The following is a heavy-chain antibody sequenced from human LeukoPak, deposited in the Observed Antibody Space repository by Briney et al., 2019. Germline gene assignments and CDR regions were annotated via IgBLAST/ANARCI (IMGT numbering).Heavy chain of an antibody. CDR1: GFTLSSHS. D-gene: IGHD2-21*02. CDR2: ISSSSSYI. Sequence: GGSLRLSCAGSGFTLSSHSMNWVRQAPGKGLEWVSSISSSSSYIYYADSVKGRFTISRDNARNSLYLQMNSLRAEDTAVYYCARDTDQYCGRDCYVDYWGQGTLVTVSS. J-gene: IGHJ4*02. V-gene: IGHV3-21*01. CDR3: ARDTDQYCGRDCYVDY.